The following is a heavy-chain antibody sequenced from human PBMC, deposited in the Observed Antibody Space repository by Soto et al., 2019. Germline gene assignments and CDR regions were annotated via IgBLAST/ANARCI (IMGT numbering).Heavy chain of an antibody. CDR2: IYYSGST. J-gene: IGHJ3*02. CDR3: ARDIRNGYNRHASDI. V-gene: IGHV4-59*01. D-gene: IGHD5-12*01. Sequence: ASETLSLTCTVSGGSISSYYWSWIRQPPGKGLEWIGYIYYSGSTNYNPSLKSRVTMSVDTSKNQFSLKLSSVTAADTAVYYCARDIRNGYNRHASDIWGQGTMVTVSS. CDR1: GGSISSYY.